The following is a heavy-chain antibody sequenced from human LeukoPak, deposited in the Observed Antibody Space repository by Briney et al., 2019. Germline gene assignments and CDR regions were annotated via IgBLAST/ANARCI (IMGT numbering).Heavy chain of an antibody. CDR2: ISPYNGNT. D-gene: IGHD6-13*01. J-gene: IGHJ2*01. CDR1: GYTFISYG. Sequence: ASVKVSCKTSGYTFISYGISWVRQAPGQGLEWMGWISPYNGNTNYAQKFQGRVTMTTDTSASTAYMELRSLRFDDTAVYHCAREAWQQLGSLYFDLWGRGTLVTVSS. CDR3: AREAWQQLGSLYFDL. V-gene: IGHV1-18*01.